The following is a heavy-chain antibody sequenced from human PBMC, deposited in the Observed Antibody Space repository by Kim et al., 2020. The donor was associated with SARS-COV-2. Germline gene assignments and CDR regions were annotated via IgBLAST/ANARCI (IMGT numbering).Heavy chain of an antibody. Sequence: GGSLRLSCAASGFTFSSYGMHWVRQAPGKGLEWVAVIWYDGSNKYYADSVKGRFTISRDNSKNTLYLQMNSLRAEDTAVYYCAKMETGDPYYFDYWGQGTLVTVSS. V-gene: IGHV3-33*06. J-gene: IGHJ4*02. CDR2: IWYDGSNK. CDR3: AKMETGDPYYFDY. D-gene: IGHD7-27*01. CDR1: GFTFSSYG.